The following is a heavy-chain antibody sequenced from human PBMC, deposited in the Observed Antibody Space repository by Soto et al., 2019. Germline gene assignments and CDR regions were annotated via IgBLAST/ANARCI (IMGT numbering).Heavy chain of an antibody. CDR2: ISTFNGNA. CDR3: ARLHGYSSGWYDY. V-gene: IGHV1-18*04. J-gene: IGHJ4*02. CDR1: GYTFSING. Sequence: ASVKVSCKASGYTFSINGVSCVLQSPGQGLDWMGWISTFNGNAHYAQKFQGRVTMTTDTSTNTAYMELTSLSSDDTAVYYCARLHGYSSGWYDYWGQGTLVTVSS. D-gene: IGHD6-19*01.